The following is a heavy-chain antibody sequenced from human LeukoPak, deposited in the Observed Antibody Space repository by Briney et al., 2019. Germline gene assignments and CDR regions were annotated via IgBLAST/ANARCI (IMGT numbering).Heavy chain of an antibody. J-gene: IGHJ6*03. CDR1: GGTFSSYA. V-gene: IGHV1-69*13. CDR3: ARSSYGSGSYYNFDYYYYYMDV. D-gene: IGHD3-10*01. Sequence: ASVKVSCKASGGTFSSYAISWVRQAPGQGLEWMGGIIPIFGTANYAQKFQGRVTITADESTSTAYMELSSLRSEDTAVYYCARSSYGSGSYYNFDYYYYYMDVWGKGTTVTISS. CDR2: IIPIFGTA.